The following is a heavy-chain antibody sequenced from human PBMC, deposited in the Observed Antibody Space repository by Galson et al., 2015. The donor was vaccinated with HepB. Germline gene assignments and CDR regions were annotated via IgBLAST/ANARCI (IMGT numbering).Heavy chain of an antibody. CDR1: GGTFSSYA. D-gene: IGHD4-23*01. CDR3: ARDGPYGGNSGFSY. CDR2: IIPIFGTA. V-gene: IGHV1-69*13. J-gene: IGHJ4*02. Sequence: SVKVSCKASGGTFSSYAISWVRQAPGQGLEWMGGIIPIFGTANYAQKFQGRVTITADESTSTAYMELSSLRSEDTAVYYCARDGPYGGNSGFSYWGQGTLVTVSS.